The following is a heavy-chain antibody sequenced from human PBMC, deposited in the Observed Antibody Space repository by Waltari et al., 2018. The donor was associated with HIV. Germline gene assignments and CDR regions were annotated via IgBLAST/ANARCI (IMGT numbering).Heavy chain of an antibody. CDR1: GFTFSTYS. CDR2: ISSISTYI. Sequence: EVQLVESGGGLVKPGGSLRLSCAASGFTFSTYSMPWVRQAPRKGLEWVSSISSISTYIYYADSVKGRFTISRDNAKNSLYLQMNSLRAEDTAVYFCARGTYYYDSSGYYDNLPFDYWGQGTLVTVSS. D-gene: IGHD3-22*01. V-gene: IGHV3-21*01. CDR3: ARGTYYYDSSGYYDNLPFDY. J-gene: IGHJ4*02.